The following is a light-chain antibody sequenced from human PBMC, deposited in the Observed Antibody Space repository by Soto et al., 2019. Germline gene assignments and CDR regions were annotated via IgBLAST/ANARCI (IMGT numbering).Light chain of an antibody. CDR2: AAS. CDR3: PNSYSTPPT. V-gene: IGKV1-39*01. CDR1: QSISSY. Sequence: DIQMTQSPSSLSASVGDRVTITCRASQSISSYLNWYQQKPGKAPKLLISAASSLQSGVPSRFSGSGSGTDVTLTISSLQPEDFATYYSPNSYSTPPTFGGGTKVEIK. J-gene: IGKJ4*01.